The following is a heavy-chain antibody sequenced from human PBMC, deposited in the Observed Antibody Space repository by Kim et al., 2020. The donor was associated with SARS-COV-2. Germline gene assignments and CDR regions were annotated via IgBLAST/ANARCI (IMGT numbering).Heavy chain of an antibody. Sequence: GGSLRLSCAASGSTFDAFGMTWVRQAPGMGLEWVSAITKNGGSTGYADSVKGRFTISRDNAKNSLYLQMNSLRVEDTALYYCARGYISGPFESWGHGTLVTVSS. CDR2: ITKNGGST. J-gene: IGHJ5*01. V-gene: IGHV3-20*04. CDR3: ARGYISGPFES. D-gene: IGHD6-19*01. CDR1: GSTFDAFG.